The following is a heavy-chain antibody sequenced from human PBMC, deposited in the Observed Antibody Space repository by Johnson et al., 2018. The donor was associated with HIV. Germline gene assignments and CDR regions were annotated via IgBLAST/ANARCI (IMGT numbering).Heavy chain of an antibody. CDR2: ISYDGSDK. CDR1: GFTFSSYA. V-gene: IGHV3-30*04. CDR3: ARPHIVVVTAGYAFDI. J-gene: IGHJ3*02. Sequence: QVQLVESGGGVVQPGRSLRLSCAASGFTFSSYAIHWVRQAPAKGLEWVAVISYDGSDKYYADSVKGRFTISRDSSKNTLYLQMNSLRAEDTAVYYCARPHIVVVTAGYAFDIWGQGTMVIVSS. D-gene: IGHD2-21*02.